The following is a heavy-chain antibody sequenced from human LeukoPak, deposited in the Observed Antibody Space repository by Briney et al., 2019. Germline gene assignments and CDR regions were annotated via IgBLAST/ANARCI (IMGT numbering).Heavy chain of an antibody. D-gene: IGHD2-15*01. V-gene: IGHV3-30*02. CDR3: AEDQKLQPFHY. Sequence: PGGSLRLSCTASGFVFSTYGMHWVRQAPGRGLEWISFIQFDGSDEFYADSVKGRFIISRDNSKNTLYLQMNSLRTEDTSVYYCAEDQKLQPFHYWGQGTLATVSS. CDR1: GFVFSTYG. CDR2: IQFDGSDE. J-gene: IGHJ4*02.